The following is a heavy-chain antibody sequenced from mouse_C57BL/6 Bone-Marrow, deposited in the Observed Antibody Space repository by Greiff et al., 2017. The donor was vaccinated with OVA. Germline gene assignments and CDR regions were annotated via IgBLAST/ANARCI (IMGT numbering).Heavy chain of an antibody. D-gene: IGHD4-1*01. V-gene: IGHV5-4*01. CDR3: ARDQLTGTRGYYFDY. J-gene: IGHJ2*01. Sequence: EVKVVESGGGLVKPGGSLKLSCAASGFTFSSYAMSWVRQTPEKRLEWVATISDGGSYTYYPDNVKGRFTISRDNAKNNLYLQMSHLKSEDTAMYYCARDQLTGTRGYYFDYWGQGTTLTVSS. CDR2: ISDGGSYT. CDR1: GFTFSSYA.